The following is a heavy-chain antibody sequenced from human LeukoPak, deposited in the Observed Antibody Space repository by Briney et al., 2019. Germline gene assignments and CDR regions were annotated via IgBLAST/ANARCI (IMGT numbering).Heavy chain of an antibody. CDR2: LHADSGMT. CDR1: GFTFSSYA. Sequence: HPGGSLRLSCATSGFTFSSYAMSWVCQAPGKGLEWVSGLHADSGMTYYADSVKGRFTISRDNSKNTLYFQMNGLRAEDTAVYFCAKQSAGSAAWYSLHYDFWGQGTLVTVSS. V-gene: IGHV3-23*01. J-gene: IGHJ4*02. CDR3: AKQSAGSAAWYSLHYDF. D-gene: IGHD6-13*01.